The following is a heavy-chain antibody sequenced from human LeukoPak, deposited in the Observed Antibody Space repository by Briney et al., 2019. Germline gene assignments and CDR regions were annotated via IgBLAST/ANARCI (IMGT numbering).Heavy chain of an antibody. CDR2: IRYDGRNK. CDR3: VRRGLSVRNAFDI. J-gene: IGHJ3*02. V-gene: IGHV3-30*02. CDR1: GFTFSTYG. D-gene: IGHD3-22*01. Sequence: PGGSLRLSCAASGFTFSTYGMHWVRQAPGKGLEWVAFIRYDGRNKYYADSVKGRFTISRDNSKNTLCLQMNSLSAEDTALYYCVRRGLSVRNAFDIWGQGTMVTVSS.